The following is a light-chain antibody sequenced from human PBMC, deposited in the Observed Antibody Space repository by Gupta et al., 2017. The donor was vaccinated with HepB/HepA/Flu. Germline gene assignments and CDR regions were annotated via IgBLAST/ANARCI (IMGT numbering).Light chain of an antibody. CDR1: SSDVGGYNY. J-gene: IGLJ1*01. CDR2: DVS. Sequence: QSALTQPASVSGSPGPSITISCTGTSSDVGGYNYVSWYQQHPGKAPKLMINDVSNRPSGVSNRFSGSKSGNTASLTISGLQAEDEADYYCSSYTSSNTYVFGTGTKVTVL. CDR3: SSYTSSNTYV. V-gene: IGLV2-14*01.